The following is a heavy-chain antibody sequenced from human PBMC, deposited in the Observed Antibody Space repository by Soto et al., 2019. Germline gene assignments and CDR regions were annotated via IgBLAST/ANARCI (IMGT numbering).Heavy chain of an antibody. J-gene: IGHJ6*02. Sequence: QVQLVESGGGVVQPGRSLRLSCAASGFTFSSYGMHWVRQAPGKGLEWVAVISYDGSNKYCADSVKGRFTISRDNSKNTLYLQMNSLRAEDTAVYYCAAYCSSTSCYRFYYGMDVWGQGTTVTVSS. CDR2: ISYDGSNK. D-gene: IGHD2-2*01. CDR1: GFTFSSYG. V-gene: IGHV3-30*03. CDR3: AAYCSSTSCYRFYYGMDV.